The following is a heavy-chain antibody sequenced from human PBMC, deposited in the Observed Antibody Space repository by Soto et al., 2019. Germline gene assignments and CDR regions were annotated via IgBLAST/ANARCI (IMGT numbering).Heavy chain of an antibody. J-gene: IGHJ4*02. CDR1: GFTFSSYA. CDR3: AQWEGIAARFAY. D-gene: IGHD6-6*01. Sequence: EVQLLESGVGLVKPGGSLRLSCAASGFTFSSYAMSWFRQAPGKGLEWVSAISGSGGSTYYADSVKGRFTISRDNSKNTLYLQMNSLRAEDTAIYYCAQWEGIAARFAYWGPGTLVTVSS. V-gene: IGHV3-23*01. CDR2: ISGSGGST.